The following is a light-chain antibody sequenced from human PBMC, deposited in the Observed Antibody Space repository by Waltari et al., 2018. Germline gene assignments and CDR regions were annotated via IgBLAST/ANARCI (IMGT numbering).Light chain of an antibody. CDR3: QSADSSRWV. V-gene: IGLV3-25*03. J-gene: IGLJ3*02. CDR1: ALPKQY. Sequence: SYELTQPPSVSVSPGQTARITCPGDALPKQYAYWYQQKPGQAPVLVIYKDSERPSGIPERFSGSSSGTTVTLTISGVQAEDEADYYCQSADSSRWVFGGGTKLTVL. CDR2: KDS.